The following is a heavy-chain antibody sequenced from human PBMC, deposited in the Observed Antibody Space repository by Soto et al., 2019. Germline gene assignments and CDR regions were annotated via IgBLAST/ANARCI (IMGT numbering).Heavy chain of an antibody. Sequence: QVQLQRWGAGLLKPSETLSLTCAVYGGSFSGYYWTWIRQPPGKGLEWIGEINHSGSTNYNPSLKSRVTISVDTSKNQFSLKLSSVTAADTAVYCCARALEQLDWYGMDVWGKGTTVTVSS. CDR3: ARALEQLDWYGMDV. J-gene: IGHJ6*04. CDR2: INHSGST. CDR1: GGSFSGYY. V-gene: IGHV4-34*01. D-gene: IGHD6-6*01.